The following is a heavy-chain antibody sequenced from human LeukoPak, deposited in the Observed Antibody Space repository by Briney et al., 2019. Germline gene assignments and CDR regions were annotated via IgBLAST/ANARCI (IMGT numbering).Heavy chain of an antibody. CDR1: GYTFTSYG. CDR3: ARGTVPDYYDSSGYFYY. V-gene: IGHV1-18*01. J-gene: IGHJ4*02. CDR2: ISAYNGNT. D-gene: IGHD3-22*01. Sequence: ASVKVSCKASGYTFTSYGISWVRQAPGQGLEWMGWISAYNGNTNYAQKLQGRVTMTTDTSTSTAYMELRSLRSDDTAVYYCARGTVPDYYDSSGYFYYWGQGTLVTVSS.